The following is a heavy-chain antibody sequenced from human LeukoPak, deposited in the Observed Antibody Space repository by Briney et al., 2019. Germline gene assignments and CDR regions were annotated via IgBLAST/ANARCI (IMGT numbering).Heavy chain of an antibody. CDR3: ARNLGYSSLDY. V-gene: IGHV4-38-2*01. Sequence: SETLSLTCAVSGYSISSGYFWGWIRQPSGKGLEWIGSINHSGSTYYNPPSLKSRVTISVDTSKNQFSLKLSSVTAADTAVYYCARNLGYSSLDYWGQGTLLTVSS. J-gene: IGHJ4*02. CDR1: GYSISSGYF. D-gene: IGHD6-13*01. CDR2: INHSGST.